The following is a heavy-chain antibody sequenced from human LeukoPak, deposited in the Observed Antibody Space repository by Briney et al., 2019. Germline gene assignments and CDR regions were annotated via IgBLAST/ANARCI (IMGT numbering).Heavy chain of an antibody. D-gene: IGHD3-22*01. CDR3: SYYYDSSGYGIIDY. V-gene: IGHV3-15*01. J-gene: IGHJ4*02. CDR2: IKSKTDGGTT. Sequence: GGSLRLSCAASGFTFSNAWMSWVRQAPGKGLEWVGRIKSKTDGGTTGYAAPVKGRFTISRDDSKKTLYLQMNSPKTEDTAVYYCSYYYDSSGYGIIDYWGQGTLVTVSS. CDR1: GFTFSNAW.